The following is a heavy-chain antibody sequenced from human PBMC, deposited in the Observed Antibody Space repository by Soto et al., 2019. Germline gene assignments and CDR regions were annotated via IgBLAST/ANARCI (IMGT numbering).Heavy chain of an antibody. CDR3: ARNWAAAVRDTNWFDP. CDR1: GFTFSSYS. V-gene: IGHV3-48*02. D-gene: IGHD7-27*01. Sequence: EVQLVESGGGVVQPGGSLRLSCAASGFTFSSYSMNWVRQAPGKGLEWVSYISSSSSTIYYADSVKGRFTISRDNAKNSLYLQMNSLRDEDTAVYYCARNWAAAVRDTNWFDPWGQGTLVTVSS. J-gene: IGHJ5*02. CDR2: ISSSSSTI.